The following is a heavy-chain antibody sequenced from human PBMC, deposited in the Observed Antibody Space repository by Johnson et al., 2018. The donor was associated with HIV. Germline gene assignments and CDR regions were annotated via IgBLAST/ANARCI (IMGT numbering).Heavy chain of an antibody. V-gene: IGHV3-33*06. CDR2: IWYDGSNK. Sequence: QVQLVESGGGVVQPGRSLRLSCAASGFTFSNYGMHWVRQAPGKGLEWVAVIWYDGSNKYYAASVKGRFTISRDNSKNTLYLQMNSLRAEDTAVYYCAKDRGDGVAARRRSAFDIWGQGTMVTVSS. CDR3: AKDRGDGVAARRRSAFDI. D-gene: IGHD6-6*01. CDR1: GFTFSNYG. J-gene: IGHJ3*02.